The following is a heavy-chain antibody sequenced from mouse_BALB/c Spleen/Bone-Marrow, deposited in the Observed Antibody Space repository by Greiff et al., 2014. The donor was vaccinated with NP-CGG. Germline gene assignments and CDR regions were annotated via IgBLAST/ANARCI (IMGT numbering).Heavy chain of an antibody. V-gene: IGHV5-9-3*01. Sequence: EVQRVESGGGLVKPGGSLKLSCAASGFTFSSYAMSWVRQTPEKRLEWVATISSGGSYTYYPDSVKGRFTISRDNAKNTLYLQMSSLRSEDTAMYYCPRQGVWLRGDYFDSGGQGTTPTAPS. J-gene: IGHJ2*01. CDR3: PRQGVWLRGDYFDS. CDR2: ISSGGSYT. CDR1: GFTFSSYA. D-gene: IGHD2-2*01.